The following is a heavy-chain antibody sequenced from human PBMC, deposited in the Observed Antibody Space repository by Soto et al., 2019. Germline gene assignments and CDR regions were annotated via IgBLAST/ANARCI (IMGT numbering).Heavy chain of an antibody. CDR1: GFTFSSYA. V-gene: IGHV3-23*01. D-gene: IGHD6-6*01. CDR3: AKGRPSYSSSCFLGFVCDY. J-gene: IGHJ4*02. Sequence: GGSLRLSCAASGFTFSSYAMSWVRQAPGKGLEWVSAISGSGGSTYYADSVKGRFTISRDNSKNTLYLQMNSLRAEDTAVYYCAKGRPSYSSSCFLGFVCDYWGQGTLVTVSS. CDR2: ISGSGGST.